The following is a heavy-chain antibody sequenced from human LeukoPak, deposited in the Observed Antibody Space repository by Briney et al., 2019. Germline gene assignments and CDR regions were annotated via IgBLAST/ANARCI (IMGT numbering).Heavy chain of an antibody. CDR1: GFTFSSYA. V-gene: IGHV3-23*01. CDR2: ISGSGGST. Sequence: QTGGSLRLSCAASGFTFSSYAMSWVRQAPGKGLEWVLAISGSGGSTYYADSVKGRFTISRDNSKNTLYLQMNSLRAEDTAVYYCAKFPHYDILTGYPYWGQGTLVTVSS. CDR3: AKFPHYDILTGYPY. D-gene: IGHD3-9*01. J-gene: IGHJ4*02.